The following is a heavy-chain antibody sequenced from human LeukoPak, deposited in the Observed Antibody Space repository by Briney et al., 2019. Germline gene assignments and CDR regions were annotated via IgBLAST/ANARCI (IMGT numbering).Heavy chain of an antibody. CDR2: IYYSGST. CDR3: ARVDAAAAGRAFWYYYYYMDV. CDR1: GGSISSSGYY. J-gene: IGHJ6*03. Sequence: SETLSLTCTVSGGSISSSGYYWGWIRQPPGKGLEWIGSIYYSGSTYYNPSLKSRVTISVDTSKNQFSLKLSSVTAADTAVYYCARVDAAAAGRAFWYYYYYMDVWGKGTTVTISS. D-gene: IGHD6-13*01. V-gene: IGHV4-39*07.